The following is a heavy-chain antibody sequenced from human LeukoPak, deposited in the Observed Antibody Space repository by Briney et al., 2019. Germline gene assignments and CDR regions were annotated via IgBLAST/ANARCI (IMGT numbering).Heavy chain of an antibody. CDR3: ARDRWESKYFDY. D-gene: IGHD1-26*01. J-gene: IGHJ4*02. CDR2: IWYDGSNK. V-gene: IGHV3-33*01. CDR1: GFTFSSYG. Sequence: GGSLRLSCAASGFTFSSYGMHWVRQAPGKGLEWVAVIWYDGSNKYYADSVKGRFTISRDNSKNTLYLQMNSPRAEDTAVYYCARDRWESKYFDYWGQGTLVTVSS.